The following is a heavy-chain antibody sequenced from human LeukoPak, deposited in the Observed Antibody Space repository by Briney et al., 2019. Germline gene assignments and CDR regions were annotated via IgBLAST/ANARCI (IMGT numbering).Heavy chain of an antibody. CDR3: ARAWYSSSWDLHWFDP. V-gene: IGHV4-38-2*02. Sequence: SETLSLTCTVSGFSISSGYYWGWIRQPPGKGLEWIGSIYYSGSTYYNPSLKSRVTISVDTSKNQFSLKVRSVTAADTAVYYCARAWYSSSWDLHWFDPWGQGTLVTVPS. CDR2: IYYSGST. J-gene: IGHJ5*02. D-gene: IGHD6-13*01. CDR1: GFSISSGYY.